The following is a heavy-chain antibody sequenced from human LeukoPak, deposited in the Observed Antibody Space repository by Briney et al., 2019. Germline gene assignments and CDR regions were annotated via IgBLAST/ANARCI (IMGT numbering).Heavy chain of an antibody. CDR1: GFTFSDYY. J-gene: IGHJ4*02. CDR3: ARAPVATIPDY. V-gene: IGHV3-11*01. Sequence: GGSLRPSCAASGFTFSDYYMSWIRQAPGKGLEWVSYISSSGSTIYYADSVKGRFTISRDNAKNSLYLQMNSLRAEDTAVYYCARAPVATIPDYWGQGTLVTVSS. D-gene: IGHD5-12*01. CDR2: ISSSGSTI.